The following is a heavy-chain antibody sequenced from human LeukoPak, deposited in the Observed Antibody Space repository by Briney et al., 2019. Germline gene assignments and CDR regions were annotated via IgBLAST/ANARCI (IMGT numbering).Heavy chain of an antibody. Sequence: PSETLPLTRTVCVGSIRRYYWSWIRQPPGQGLAGIGYIYYSGSTNYNPSLKSRVTISVDTSKNQFSLKRSSVTAADTAVYYCARGGIMITFGGVIALNWFDPWGQGTLVTVSS. V-gene: IGHV4-59*01. CDR2: IYYSGST. J-gene: IGHJ5*02. D-gene: IGHD3-16*02. CDR3: ARGGIMITFGGVIALNWFDP. CDR1: VGSIRRYY.